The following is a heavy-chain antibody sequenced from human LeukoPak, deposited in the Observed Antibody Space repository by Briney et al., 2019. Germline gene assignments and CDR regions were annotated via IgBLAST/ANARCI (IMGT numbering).Heavy chain of an antibody. V-gene: IGHV3-23*01. J-gene: IGHJ4*02. CDR2: ISGSGGST. Sequence: PGGSLRLSCAASGFTFSSYAMSWVRQAPGKGLEWVSAISGSGGSTYYADSVKGRFTISRDNSKNTPYLQMNSLRAEDTAVYYCAKALAAAGLPYFDYWGQGTLVTVSP. D-gene: IGHD6-13*01. CDR1: GFTFSSYA. CDR3: AKALAAAGLPYFDY.